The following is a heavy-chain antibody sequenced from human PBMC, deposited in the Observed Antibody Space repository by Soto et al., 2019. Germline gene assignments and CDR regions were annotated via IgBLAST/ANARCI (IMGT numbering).Heavy chain of an antibody. D-gene: IGHD1-26*01. Sequence: SVKVSCKASGGTFSSYAISWVRQAPGQGLEWMGGIIPIFGTANYAQKFQGRVTITADESTSTAYMELSSLRSEDTAVYYCARVPRSGRYYGNWFDPWGQGTLVTVSS. CDR1: GGTFSSYA. CDR2: IIPIFGTA. CDR3: ARVPRSGRYYGNWFDP. V-gene: IGHV1-69*13. J-gene: IGHJ5*02.